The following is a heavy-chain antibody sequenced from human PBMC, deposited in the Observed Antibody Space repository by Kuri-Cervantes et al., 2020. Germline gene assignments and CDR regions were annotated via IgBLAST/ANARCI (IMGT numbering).Heavy chain of an antibody. J-gene: IGHJ5*01. CDR2: INHSGST. Sequence: SQTLSLTCAVYGGSFSGYYWSWIRQPPGKGLEWIGEINHSGSTNYNPSLKSRVTISVDTSKNQFSLKLSSVTAADTAVYYCARYWRPFDSWGQGTLVTVSS. CDR3: ARYWRPFDS. D-gene: IGHD2-8*02. V-gene: IGHV4-34*01. CDR1: GGSFSGYY.